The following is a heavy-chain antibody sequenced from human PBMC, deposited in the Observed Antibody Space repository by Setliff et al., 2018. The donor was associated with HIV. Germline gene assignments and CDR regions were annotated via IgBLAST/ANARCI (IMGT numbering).Heavy chain of an antibody. CDR3: GAFYYNYGMDV. Sequence: SETLSLTCAVYGGSFSGHYWSWIRQSPGKGLEWIGEINHSGRTNYNPSLKSRVTISGDRSESQFSLELSSVTAADTAMYYCGAFYYNYGMDVWGQGTTVTVSS. CDR2: INHSGRT. V-gene: IGHV4-34*01. CDR1: GGSFSGHY. J-gene: IGHJ6*02.